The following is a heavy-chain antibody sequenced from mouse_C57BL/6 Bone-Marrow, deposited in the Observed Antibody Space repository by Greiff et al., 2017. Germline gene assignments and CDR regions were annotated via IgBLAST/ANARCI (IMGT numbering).Heavy chain of an antibody. J-gene: IGHJ2*01. CDR1: GFTFSSYT. CDR3: ARQALLAY. CDR2: ISGGGGNT. V-gene: IGHV5-9*01. Sequence: EVQRVESGGGLVKPGGSLKLSCAASGFTFSSYTMSWVRQTPEKRLEWVATISGGGGNTYYPDSVKGRFTISRDNAKNTLYLQMSSLRSEDTALYYCARQALLAYWGQGTTLTVSS.